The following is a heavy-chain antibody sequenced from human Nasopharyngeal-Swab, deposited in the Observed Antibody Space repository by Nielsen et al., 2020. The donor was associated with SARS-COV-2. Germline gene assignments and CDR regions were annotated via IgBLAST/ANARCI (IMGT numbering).Heavy chain of an antibody. Sequence: GGALRLSCKGSGYSFTSYWISWVRQMPGKGLEWMGRIYPSDSYTNYSPSFQGHVTISADKSISTAYLQWSSLKASDTAMYYCARHRGSSSWYGFTQPYDYWGQGTPVTVSS. CDR1: GYSFTSYW. CDR3: ARHRGSSSWYGFTQPYDY. J-gene: IGHJ4*02. V-gene: IGHV5-10-1*01. D-gene: IGHD6-13*01. CDR2: IYPSDSYT.